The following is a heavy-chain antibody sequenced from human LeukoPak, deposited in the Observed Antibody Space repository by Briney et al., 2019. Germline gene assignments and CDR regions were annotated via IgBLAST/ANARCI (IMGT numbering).Heavy chain of an antibody. D-gene: IGHD2-21*02. CDR3: AREDSDCGGDCHSDFDY. Sequence: GGSLRLSCAASGFSFTSYTMNWVRQAPGKGLEWVSSISRSSSYIYYADSVKGRFTISRDNAKNSVSLQMDSLRAEDTAVYYCAREDSDCGGDCHSDFDYWGQGTLVTVSS. V-gene: IGHV3-21*01. CDR1: GFSFTSYT. CDR2: ISRSSSYI. J-gene: IGHJ4*02.